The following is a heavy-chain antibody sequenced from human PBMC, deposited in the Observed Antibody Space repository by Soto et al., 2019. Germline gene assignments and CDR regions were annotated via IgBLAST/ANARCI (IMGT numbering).Heavy chain of an antibody. CDR2: IYPGDSDT. CDR3: ASSSYCSSTSCHFYGMDV. D-gene: IGHD2-2*01. V-gene: IGHV5-51*03. CDR1: GYSFTSYW. J-gene: IGHJ6*02. Sequence: GRSLKISCKGSGYSFTSYWIGWVRQMPGKGLEWMGIIYPGDSDTRYSPSFQGQVTISADKSISTAYLQWSSLKASDTAMYYCASSSYCSSTSCHFYGMDVWGQGTTVTVSS.